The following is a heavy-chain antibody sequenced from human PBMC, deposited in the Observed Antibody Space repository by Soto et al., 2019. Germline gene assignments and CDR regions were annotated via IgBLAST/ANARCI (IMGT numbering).Heavy chain of an antibody. CDR1: GYTFTTYG. V-gene: IGHV1-18*01. Sequence: QVPLVQSGAEVKKPGASVKVSCKASGYTFTTYGISWVRQAPGQGLEWMGWVSGYNGNTKYAQKFQGRVTMTTDTSTATAYMELRSLRSADTAVYYCAKGHNYGYGDYWGLGTLVTVSS. CDR2: VSGYNGNT. D-gene: IGHD5-18*01. J-gene: IGHJ4*02. CDR3: AKGHNYGYGDY.